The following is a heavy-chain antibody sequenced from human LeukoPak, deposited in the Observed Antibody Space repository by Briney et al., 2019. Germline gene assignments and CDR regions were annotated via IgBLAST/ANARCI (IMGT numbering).Heavy chain of an antibody. Sequence: GGSLRLSCAASGFTFSSYSMNWVRQAPGKGLEWVSSISSSSSYIYYADSVKGRFTISRDNAKNSPYLQMNSLRAEDTAVYYCARDSYDWNYNIDYWGQGTLVTVSS. D-gene: IGHD1-7*01. CDR2: ISSSSSYI. CDR3: ARDSYDWNYNIDY. V-gene: IGHV3-21*01. CDR1: GFTFSSYS. J-gene: IGHJ4*02.